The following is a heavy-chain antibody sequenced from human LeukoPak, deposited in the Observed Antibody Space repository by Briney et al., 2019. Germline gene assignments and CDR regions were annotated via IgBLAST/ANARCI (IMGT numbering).Heavy chain of an antibody. V-gene: IGHV3-48*01. CDR2: ISSSSTI. CDR1: GFTFSSYS. CDR3: ARHEFGGYYYDSSGYWDY. Sequence: GGSLRLSCAASGFTFSSYSMNWVRQAPGKGLEWVSYISSSSTIYYADSVKGRFTISRDNAKNSLYLQMNSLRAEDTAVYYCARHEFGGYYYDSSGYWDYWGQGTLVTVSS. D-gene: IGHD3-22*01. J-gene: IGHJ4*02.